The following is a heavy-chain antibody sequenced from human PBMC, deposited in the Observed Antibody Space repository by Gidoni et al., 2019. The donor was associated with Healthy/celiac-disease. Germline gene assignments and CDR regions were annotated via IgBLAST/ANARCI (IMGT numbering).Heavy chain of an antibody. D-gene: IGHD6-13*01. V-gene: IGHV3-23*01. J-gene: IGHJ4*02. Sequence: EVQLLESGGGLVQPGGSLRLSCAASGFTFSSYAMGWVRQAPGKGLEWGSAISGSGGSTYYADSVKGRFTISRDNSKNTLYLQMNSLRAEDTAVYYCAKDRAAAGTFDYWGQGTLVTVSS. CDR2: ISGSGGST. CDR1: GFTFSSYA. CDR3: AKDRAAAGTFDY.